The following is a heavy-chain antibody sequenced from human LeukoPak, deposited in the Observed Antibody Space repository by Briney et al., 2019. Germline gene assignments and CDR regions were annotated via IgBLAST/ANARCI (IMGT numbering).Heavy chain of an antibody. J-gene: IGHJ4*02. Sequence: GESLKISCKGSGYSFTSYWIGWVRQLPGKGLEWLGIIYPGDSDTRYSPSFQGQVTISADKSISTAYLQWSSLKASDTAMYYCARHRRDSSGYYYYFDYWGQGTLVTVSS. V-gene: IGHV5-51*01. D-gene: IGHD3-22*01. CDR1: GYSFTSYW. CDR2: IYPGDSDT. CDR3: ARHRRDSSGYYYYFDY.